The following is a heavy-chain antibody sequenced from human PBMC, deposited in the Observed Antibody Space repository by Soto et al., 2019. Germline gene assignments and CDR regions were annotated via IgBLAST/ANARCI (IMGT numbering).Heavy chain of an antibody. CDR2: IKQDGSEK. CDR1: GFTSSSYW. J-gene: IGHJ4*02. D-gene: IGHD6-13*01. CDR3: ARDEGSSWYIGY. V-gene: IGHV3-7*01. Sequence: GGSLRLSCAASGFTSSSYWMSWVRQAPGKGLEWVANIKQDGSEKYYVDSVKGRFTISRDNAKNSLYLQMNSLRAEDTAVYYCARDEGSSWYIGYWGQGTLVTVSS.